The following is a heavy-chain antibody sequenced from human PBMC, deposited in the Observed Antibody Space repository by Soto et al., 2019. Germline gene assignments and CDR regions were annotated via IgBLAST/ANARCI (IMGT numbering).Heavy chain of an antibody. D-gene: IGHD3-10*01. CDR2: IIPIFGTA. CDR3: ARVKYYGSGSYTTDY. CDR1: GGTFSSYA. V-gene: IGHV1-69*01. Sequence: QVQLVQSGAEVKKPGSSVKVSCMAAGGTFSSYAISWVRQAPGQGLEWMGGIIPIFGTANYAQKFQGRVTITADESTSTAYMELSSLRSEDTAVYYCARVKYYGSGSYTTDYWGQGTLVTVSS. J-gene: IGHJ4*02.